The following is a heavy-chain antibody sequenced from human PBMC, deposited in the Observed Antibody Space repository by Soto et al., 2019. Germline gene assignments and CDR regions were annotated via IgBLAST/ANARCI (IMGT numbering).Heavy chain of an antibody. D-gene: IGHD5-18*01. CDR2: IFSNWGST. Sequence: PWLSXRLSGSASVFTFSSYSINLVRHAPGKGLEYVSVIFSNWGSTYYADSVNGRFTISRDNSKKKMYIQMSSLRVEDRAVYYCVQSGGNRDTSLSENWFDAWGQGTLV. J-gene: IGHJ5*02. CDR3: VQSGGNRDTSLSENWFDA. V-gene: IGHV3-64D*06. CDR1: VFTFSSYS.